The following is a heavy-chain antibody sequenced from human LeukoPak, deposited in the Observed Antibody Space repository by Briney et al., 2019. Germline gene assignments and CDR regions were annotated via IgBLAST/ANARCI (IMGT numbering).Heavy chain of an antibody. J-gene: IGHJ4*02. D-gene: IGHD6-13*01. CDR1: GGSISSSSYY. Sequence: SETLSLTCTVSGGSISSSSYYWGWIRQPPGKGLEWIGSIYYSGNTYYNPSLKSRVTISVDTSKNQFSLKLSSVTAADTAVYYCARLQQLVYYFDYWGQGTLVTVSS. CDR3: ARLQQLVYYFDY. V-gene: IGHV4-39*07. CDR2: IYYSGNT.